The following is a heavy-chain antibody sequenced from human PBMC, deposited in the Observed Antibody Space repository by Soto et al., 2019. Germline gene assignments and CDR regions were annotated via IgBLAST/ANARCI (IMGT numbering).Heavy chain of an antibody. D-gene: IGHD5-12*01. CDR2: ISYDGSYE. CDR3: AKDGGGGYQPPNYYYYGLDV. V-gene: IGHV3-30*18. Sequence: PWGSLRLSCLGSEFTFSSHGMHWFRQAPGKGLEWVAVISYDGSYEYYTDSVKGRFTISRDNSKNTLYLQMNSLRGEDTGVYYCAKDGGGGYQPPNYYYYGLDVWGQGSTVTV. CDR1: EFTFSSHG. J-gene: IGHJ6*02.